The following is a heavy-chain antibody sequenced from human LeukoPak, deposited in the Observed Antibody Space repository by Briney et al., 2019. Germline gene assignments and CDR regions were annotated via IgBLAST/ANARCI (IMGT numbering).Heavy chain of an antibody. Sequence: GRSLRLSCAASGFTFSSHVMSWVRQAPGTGLERVSDSSASGDTTYYADSVKGRFTISSDNSKNTLDLQLSSLRAEDTALYYCAKSRGNRLGVDYWGQGTLVTVSS. CDR3: AKSRGNRLGVDY. J-gene: IGHJ4*02. CDR1: GFTFSSHV. V-gene: IGHV3-23*01. CDR2: SSASGDTT. D-gene: IGHD3-16*01.